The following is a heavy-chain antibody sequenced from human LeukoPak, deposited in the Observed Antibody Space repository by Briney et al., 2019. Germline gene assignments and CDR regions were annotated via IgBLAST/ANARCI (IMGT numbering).Heavy chain of an antibody. CDR1: GFTFSSYG. V-gene: IGHV3-33*08. J-gene: IGHJ4*02. D-gene: IGHD6-19*01. CDR3: ARELIAVAGEFDY. CDR2: IWYDGSNK. Sequence: PGRSLRLSCAASGFTFSSYGMHWVRQAPGKGLEWVAGIWYDGSNKYYADSVKGRFTISRDNSKNTLYLQMNSLRAEDTAVYYCARELIAVAGEFDYWGQGTLVTVSS.